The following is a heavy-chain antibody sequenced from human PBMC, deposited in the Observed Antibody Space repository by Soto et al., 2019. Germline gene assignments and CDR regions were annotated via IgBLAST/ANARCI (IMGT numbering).Heavy chain of an antibody. V-gene: IGHV3-48*03. CDR3: AKAPSIVLLGPHDY. CDR2: ISSGGGTI. CDR1: GLTFSSYE. D-gene: IGHD3-22*01. Sequence: GGSLRLSCAASGLTFSSYEMNWVRQAPGKGLEWVSYISSGGGTIYYADSVRGRFTISRDNSKNTLYLQMNSLRAEDTAVYYCAKAPSIVLLGPHDYWGQGTLVTVSS. J-gene: IGHJ4*02.